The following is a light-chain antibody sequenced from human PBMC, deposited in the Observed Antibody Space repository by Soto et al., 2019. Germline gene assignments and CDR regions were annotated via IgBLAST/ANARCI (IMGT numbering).Light chain of an antibody. CDR1: QGLSSD. Sequence: DIPMTQSPSSLSASVGDRVTITCRASQGLSSDLAWYQQKPGKVPKLLIYDASTLQSGVPSRFSGSGSGTDFTLTNSSLQPEDVATYYCQKYNSVPLTFGGGTKVEIK. CDR2: DAS. CDR3: QKYNSVPLT. V-gene: IGKV1-27*01. J-gene: IGKJ4*01.